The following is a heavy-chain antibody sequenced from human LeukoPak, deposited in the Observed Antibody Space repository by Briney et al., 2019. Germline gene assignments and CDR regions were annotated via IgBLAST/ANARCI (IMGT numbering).Heavy chain of an antibody. J-gene: IGHJ4*02. D-gene: IGHD3-9*01. Sequence: ASVKVSCKASGYTFISYGFSWVRQAPGQGLEWMGWISAYNGHTNYAQKLQGRVTMTTDTSTSTAYMELRSLRSDDTAVYYCARDYYDILTGYSIQPFDYWGQGTLGTVSS. CDR1: GYTFISYG. CDR2: ISAYNGHT. V-gene: IGHV1-18*04. CDR3: ARDYYDILTGYSIQPFDY.